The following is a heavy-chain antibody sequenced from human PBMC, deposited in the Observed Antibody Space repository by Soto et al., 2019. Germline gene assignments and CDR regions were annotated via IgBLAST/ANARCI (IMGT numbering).Heavy chain of an antibody. CDR2: ISDDGRKK. Sequence: QVQLVESGGGVVQPGRSLRLSCAASGFSFSRFAMHWVRQAPGKGLEWVAVISDDGRKKNYVDSVKGRLTISRENSKNTLYLQVNSLGIEDTAVYYCAREDYSGSGSLKYGMDVWGHGTTVIVSS. J-gene: IGHJ6*02. CDR1: GFSFSRFA. CDR3: AREDYSGSGSLKYGMDV. V-gene: IGHV3-30*04. D-gene: IGHD3-10*01.